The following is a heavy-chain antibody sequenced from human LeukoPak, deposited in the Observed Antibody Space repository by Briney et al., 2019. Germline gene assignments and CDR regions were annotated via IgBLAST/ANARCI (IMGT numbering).Heavy chain of an antibody. V-gene: IGHV4-59*01. CDR1: GGSISSYY. J-gene: IGHJ4*02. CDR2: IYYSGST. Sequence: KPSETLSLTCTVSGGSISSYYWSWIRQPPGKGLEWIGYIYYSGSTNYNPSLKSRVTISVDTSKNQFSLKLSSVTAADTAVYYCARGGSSGYFSYFDYWGQGTLVTVSS. CDR3: ARGGSSGYFSYFDY. D-gene: IGHD3-22*01.